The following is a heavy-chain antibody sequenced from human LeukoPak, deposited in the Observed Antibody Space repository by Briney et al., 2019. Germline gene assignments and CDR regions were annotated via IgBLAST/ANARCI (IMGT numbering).Heavy chain of an antibody. J-gene: IGHJ3*02. Sequence: ASVKVSCKASGYTFTSYGISWVRQAPGQGLEWMGWISAYNGNTNYAQKLQGRVTMTTDTSTSTAYMELRSLRSDDTAVYYCARVLHGSGRNDAFDIWGQGTMVTVSS. D-gene: IGHD3-10*01. CDR2: ISAYNGNT. CDR3: ARVLHGSGRNDAFDI. V-gene: IGHV1-18*01. CDR1: GYTFTSYG.